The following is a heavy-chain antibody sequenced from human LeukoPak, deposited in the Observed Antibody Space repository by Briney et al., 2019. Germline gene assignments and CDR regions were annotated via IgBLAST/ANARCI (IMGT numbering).Heavy chain of an antibody. CDR2: ISSSSSYI. Sequence: GGSLRLSCAASGFTFSSYSMNWVRQAPGKGLEWVSPISSSSSYIYYADSVKGRFTISRDNAKNSLYLQMNSLKASDTAMYYCARYGAYGGGGTNWFDPWGQGTLVTVSS. J-gene: IGHJ5*02. CDR1: GFTFSSYS. D-gene: IGHD4-17*01. CDR3: ARYGAYGGGGTNWFDP. V-gene: IGHV3-21*04.